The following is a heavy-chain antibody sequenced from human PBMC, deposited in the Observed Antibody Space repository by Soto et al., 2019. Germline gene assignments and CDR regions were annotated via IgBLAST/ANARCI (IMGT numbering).Heavy chain of an antibody. Sequence: QVQLVESGGGVVQPGRSLRLSCAASGFTFSSYGMHWVRQAPGKGLEWVAVISYDGSNKFYADSVKGRFTISRDNXXITLYLQMDSLTTEGTVIYYCAKVPLYGDYGVFDYWGQGSLFIVCS. J-gene: IGHJ4*02. CDR2: ISYDGSNK. V-gene: IGHV3-30*18. D-gene: IGHD4-17*01. CDR3: AKVPLYGDYGVFDY. CDR1: GFTFSSYG.